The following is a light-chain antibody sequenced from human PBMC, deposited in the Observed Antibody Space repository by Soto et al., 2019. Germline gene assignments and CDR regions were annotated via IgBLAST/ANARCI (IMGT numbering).Light chain of an antibody. Sequence: EIVMTQSPATLSVSPGERATLSCRSSQSVSTDLAWYQQKRGQAPRLLIYGASTRATGIPARFSGSGSGTEFNLTISSLQSEDFAVYFCQQYNNWPPWTFGQGTKVDIK. J-gene: IGKJ1*01. CDR1: QSVSTD. V-gene: IGKV3-15*01. CDR3: QQYNNWPPWT. CDR2: GAS.